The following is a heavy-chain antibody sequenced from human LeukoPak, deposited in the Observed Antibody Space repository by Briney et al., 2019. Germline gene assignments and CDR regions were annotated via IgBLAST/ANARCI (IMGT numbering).Heavy chain of an antibody. CDR2: ISYDGSNK. CDR3: ASLLTYCSSTSCYDY. V-gene: IGHV3-30-3*01. Sequence: PGGSLRLSCAASGFTFSSYAMHWVRQAPGKGLEWVAVISYDGSNKYYADSVKGRFTISRDNSKSTLYLQMNSLRAEDTAVYYCASLLTYCSSTSCYDYWGQGTLVTVSS. D-gene: IGHD2-2*01. J-gene: IGHJ4*02. CDR1: GFTFSSYA.